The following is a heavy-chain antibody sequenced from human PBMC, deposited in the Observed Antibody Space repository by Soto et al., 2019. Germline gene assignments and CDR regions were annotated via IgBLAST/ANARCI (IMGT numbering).Heavy chain of an antibody. D-gene: IGHD3-3*01. J-gene: IGHJ6*02. Sequence: QVQLVESGGGVVQPGRSLRLSCAASGFTFSSYGMHWVRQAPGKGLEWVAVISYDGSNKYYADSVKGRFTISRDNSKNTLYLQMSSLRAEDTAVYYCATPVTIYYGMDVWGQGTTVTVSS. CDR2: ISYDGSNK. CDR3: ATPVTIYYGMDV. V-gene: IGHV3-30*03. CDR1: GFTFSSYG.